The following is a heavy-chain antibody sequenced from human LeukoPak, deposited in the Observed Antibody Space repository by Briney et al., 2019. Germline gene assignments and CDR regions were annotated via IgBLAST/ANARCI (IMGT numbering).Heavy chain of an antibody. J-gene: IGHJ4*02. D-gene: IGHD1-1*01. Sequence: GGSLRLSCAAPGFXLSSYWIHWVRQAPGQGQVWVSRINSDGRSTSYADSVEGRFTISRDNAKNTLYLQMNSLRDEDTTVYYCARAKSGTTELLDYWGQGTLVTVSS. CDR2: INSDGRST. V-gene: IGHV3-74*01. CDR3: ARAKSGTTELLDY. CDR1: GFXLSSYW.